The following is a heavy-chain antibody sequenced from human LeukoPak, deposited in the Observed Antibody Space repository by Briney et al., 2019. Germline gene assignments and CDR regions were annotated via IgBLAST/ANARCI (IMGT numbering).Heavy chain of an antibody. CDR2: ISRSGSTI. CDR1: GFTLRNYE. Sequence: GGSLRLSCAASGFTLRNYEMSWVRQAPGKGLQWVSYISRSGSTIYYADSVKGRFTISRDNAKNSLYLQMNSLRAEDMALYYCAKGGGGRLIYYYYMDVWGKGTTVTVSS. V-gene: IGHV3-48*03. J-gene: IGHJ6*03. D-gene: IGHD3-16*01. CDR3: AKGGGGRLIYYYYMDV.